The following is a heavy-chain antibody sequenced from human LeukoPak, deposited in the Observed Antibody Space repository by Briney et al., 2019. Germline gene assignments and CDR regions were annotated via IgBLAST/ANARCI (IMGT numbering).Heavy chain of an antibody. CDR3: ARSSCSSSSSA. D-gene: IGHD6-6*01. Sequence: GGSLRLSCAVSGFTFSGFWMSWSRQAPGKGLEWVASINSDGSEGYYADVVKGRFTISRDNAKNSLYLQINSLRAEDTAVYYCARSSCSSSSSAWGQGTMVTVSS. J-gene: IGHJ3*01. CDR1: GFTFSGFW. V-gene: IGHV3-7*03. CDR2: INSDGSEG.